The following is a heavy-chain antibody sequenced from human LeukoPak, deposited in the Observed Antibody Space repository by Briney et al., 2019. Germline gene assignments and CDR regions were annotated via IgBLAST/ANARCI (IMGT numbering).Heavy chain of an antibody. V-gene: IGHV3-48*03. CDR1: GFSFSSCE. J-gene: IGHJ4*02. Sequence: GGSLRLSCTASGFSFSSCEMNWVRQAPGKGLEWLSYISDSGNTIYYADSVKGRFTISRDNAENSLYLQMNSLRAEDTALYYCARGGYGSGSSGYWGQGTLVTVSS. D-gene: IGHD3-10*01. CDR3: ARGGYGSGSSGY. CDR2: ISDSGNTI.